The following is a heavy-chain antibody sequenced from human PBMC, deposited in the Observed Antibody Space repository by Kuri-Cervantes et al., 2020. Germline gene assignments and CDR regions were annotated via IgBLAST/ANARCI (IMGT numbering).Heavy chain of an antibody. CDR1: GYTFTSYD. CDR3: AKGLGSGSYYYYYGMDV. J-gene: IGHJ6*02. D-gene: IGHD3-10*01. CDR2: MNPNSGNT. V-gene: IGHV1-8*01. Sequence: ASVKVSCKASGYTFTSYDINWVRQATGQGLEWTGWMNPNSGNTGYAQKFQGRVTMTRNTSISTAYMELSSLRSEDTAVYYCAKGLGSGSYYYYYGMDVWGQGTTVTVSS.